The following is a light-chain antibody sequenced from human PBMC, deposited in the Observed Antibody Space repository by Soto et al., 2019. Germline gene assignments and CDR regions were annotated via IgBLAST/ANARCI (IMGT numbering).Light chain of an antibody. V-gene: IGLV2-14*03. CDR1: NSDVGGYNY. J-gene: IGLJ1*01. CDR2: EVT. CDR3: TSWTTNNIPYV. Sequence: QSVLTQPASVSGSPGQSITISCIGTNSDVGGYNYVSWYQQHPGKAPKLLIYEVTNRPSGVSDRFSGSKSGSTASLTISGLQADDEADYYCTSWTTNNIPYVFGTGTQLTVL.